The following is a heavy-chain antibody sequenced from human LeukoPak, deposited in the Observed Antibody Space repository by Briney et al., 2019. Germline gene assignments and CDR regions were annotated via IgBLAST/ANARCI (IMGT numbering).Heavy chain of an antibody. V-gene: IGHV4-31*03. Sequence: SETLSLTCSVSGGSIRSGGYYWSWIRQHPGKGLEWIGYIYYSGTTYYSPSLESRVTISIDTSKNQFSLKVTSVTAADTAMYYCARDNVGFDGSGHRGFDGFDIWGQGRMVTVSS. CDR1: GGSIRSGGYY. CDR3: ARDNVGFDGSGHRGFDGFDI. D-gene: IGHD3-22*01. J-gene: IGHJ3*02. CDR2: IYYSGTT.